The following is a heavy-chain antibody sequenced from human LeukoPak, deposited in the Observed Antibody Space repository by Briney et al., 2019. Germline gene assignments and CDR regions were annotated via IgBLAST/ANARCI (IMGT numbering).Heavy chain of an antibody. V-gene: IGHV3-64*01. CDR1: GFTFSSYA. CDR3: ARVGGVYDLDY. Sequence: GGSLRLSCAASGFTFSSYAMHWVRQAPGKGLEYVSAISSNGGSTYYANSVKGRLTISRDNSKNTLYLQMGSLRAEDMAVYYCARVGGVYDLDYWGQGTLVTVSS. CDR2: ISSNGGST. D-gene: IGHD5/OR15-5a*01. J-gene: IGHJ4*02.